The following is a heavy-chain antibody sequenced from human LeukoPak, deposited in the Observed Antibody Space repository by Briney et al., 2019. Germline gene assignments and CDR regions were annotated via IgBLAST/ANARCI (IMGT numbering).Heavy chain of an antibody. D-gene: IGHD2-15*01. V-gene: IGHV3-53*01. CDR2: IYSGEVT. Sequence: GGSLRLSCAAPGFTVSSRSMNWVRQAPGKGLECVSIIYSGEVTSYADSVKGRFTISRDSGTNTLFLQMDNLRADDTAVYYCARVVAAVALRDYHYVDVWGKGTTVTVSS. J-gene: IGHJ6*03. CDR3: ARVVAAVALRDYHYVDV. CDR1: GFTVSSRS.